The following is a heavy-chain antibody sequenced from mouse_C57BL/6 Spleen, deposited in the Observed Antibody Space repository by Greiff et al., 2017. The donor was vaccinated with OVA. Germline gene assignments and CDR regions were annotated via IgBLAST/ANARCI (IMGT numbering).Heavy chain of an antibody. Sequence: DVKLVESGGDLVKPGGSLKLSCAASGFTFSSYGMSWVRQTPDKRLEWVATISSGGSYTYYPDSVKGRFTISRDNAKNTLYLQMSSLESEDTAMYYCARQGGTSYFDYWGQGTTLTVSS. CDR2: ISSGGSYT. V-gene: IGHV5-6*02. J-gene: IGHJ2*01. CDR3: ARQGGTSYFDY. D-gene: IGHD1-1*02. CDR1: GFTFSSYG.